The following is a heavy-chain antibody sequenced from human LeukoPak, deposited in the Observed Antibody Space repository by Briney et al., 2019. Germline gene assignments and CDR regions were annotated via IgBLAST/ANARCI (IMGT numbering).Heavy chain of an antibody. V-gene: IGHV3-30*18. CDR3: AKDPRRGYSGYDLLYYFDY. CDR1: GFTFSSYG. J-gene: IGHJ4*02. CDR2: ISYDGSNK. Sequence: PGRSLRLSCAASGFTFSSYGMHWVRQAPGKGLEWVAVISYDGSNKYYADSVKGRFTISRDNSKNTLHLQMNSLRAEDTAVYYCAKDPRRGYSGYDLLYYFDYWGQGTLVTVSS. D-gene: IGHD5-12*01.